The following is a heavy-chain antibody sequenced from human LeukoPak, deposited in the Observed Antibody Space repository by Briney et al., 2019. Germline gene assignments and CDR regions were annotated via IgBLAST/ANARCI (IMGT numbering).Heavy chain of an antibody. J-gene: IGHJ4*02. CDR2: IYYSGST. V-gene: IGHV4-59*08. CDR1: GGSISSYY. D-gene: IGHD3-10*01. CDR3: ARVGYYGVVRIFDY. Sequence: PSVTLSLTCTVSGGSISSYYWSWIRQPPGKGLEWIGYIYYSGSTNYNPSLKSRVTISVDTSKNQFSLKLSSVTAADTAVYYCARVGYYGVVRIFDYWGQGTLVTVSS.